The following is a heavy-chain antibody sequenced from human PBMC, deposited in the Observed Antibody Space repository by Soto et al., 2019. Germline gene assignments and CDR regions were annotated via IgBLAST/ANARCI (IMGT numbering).Heavy chain of an antibody. V-gene: IGHV4-34*01. D-gene: IGHD6-19*01. CDR3: ATGYSSGWYPGY. Sequence: QVQLQQWGAGLLKPSETLSLTCAVYGGSFSGYYCSWIRQPPGKGLEWIGEINHSGSTNYNPSLKSRVTISVDTSKNQFSLKLSSVTAADTAVYYCATGYSSGWYPGYWGQGTLVTVSS. CDR2: INHSGST. J-gene: IGHJ4*02. CDR1: GGSFSGYY.